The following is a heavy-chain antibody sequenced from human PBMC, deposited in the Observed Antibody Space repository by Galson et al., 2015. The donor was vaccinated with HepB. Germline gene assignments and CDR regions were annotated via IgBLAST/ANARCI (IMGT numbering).Heavy chain of an antibody. CDR3: DMNIGYGAYGDPIDI. CDR1: GFSFDDYT. CDR2: FSWDGIT. V-gene: IGHV3-43*01. D-gene: IGHD4-17*01. Sequence: SLRLSCAASGFSFDDYTMHWVRQAPGKGLEWVSLFSWDGITYYADSAKGRLTISRNNNNNSLLFQMSSLRTEDTALYYCDMNIGYGAYGDPIDIWGQGTMVTVPS. J-gene: IGHJ3*02.